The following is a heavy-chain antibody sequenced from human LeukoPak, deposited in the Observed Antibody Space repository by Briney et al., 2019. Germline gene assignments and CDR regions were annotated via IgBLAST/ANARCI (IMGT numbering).Heavy chain of an antibody. Sequence: GGSLRLSCAASGFNFSNYVMHWVRQAPGKGLEWVSFIGSDGSDKHYADSVKGRFTISRDNSKDTLYLQMNSLRPEDTAVYHCAKDLSSGGGYDWGQGTLVTVSS. J-gene: IGHJ4*02. V-gene: IGHV3-30*02. CDR1: GFNFSNYV. D-gene: IGHD3-16*01. CDR2: IGSDGSDK. CDR3: AKDLSSGGGYD.